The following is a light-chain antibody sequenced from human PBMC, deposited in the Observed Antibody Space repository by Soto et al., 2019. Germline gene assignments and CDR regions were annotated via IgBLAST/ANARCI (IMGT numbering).Light chain of an antibody. V-gene: IGLV2-14*01. CDR2: DVS. J-gene: IGLJ2*01. CDR3: GSYTSSSTLV. CDR1: SSDVGGYNS. Sequence: QSVLTQPASVSGSPGQSITISCTGTSSDVGGYNSVSWYQQHPGKAPKVMIYDVSNRPSGGSNRFSGSKSGNTASLTISGLQAEDEADSYCGSYTSSSTLVFGGGTKVTVL.